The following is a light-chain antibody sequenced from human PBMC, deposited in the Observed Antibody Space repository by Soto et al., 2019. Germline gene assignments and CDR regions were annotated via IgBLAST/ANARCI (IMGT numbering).Light chain of an antibody. Sequence: TQSPSTLSASVGDRVTLTCRASENINNWLAWYQQKPGKAPRLLIYDASTLETGVPSRFSGGGSETEFTLTISSLQPDDFATYYCQHYSSSSLYTFGQGTKVEI. CDR3: QHYSSSSLYT. J-gene: IGKJ2*01. CDR1: ENINNW. V-gene: IGKV1-5*01. CDR2: DAS.